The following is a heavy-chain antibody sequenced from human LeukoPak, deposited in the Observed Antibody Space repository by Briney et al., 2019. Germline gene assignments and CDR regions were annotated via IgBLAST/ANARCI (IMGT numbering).Heavy chain of an antibody. D-gene: IGHD3-22*01. CDR1: GGSFSGYY. CDR3: ARAYYYDSSGYVYYFDY. Sequence: SETLSLTCAVYGGSFSGYYWSWIRQPPGKGLEWIGEINHSGSTNYNPSLKSRVTISVDTSKNQFSLKLSSVTAADTAVYYCARAYYYDSSGYVYYFDYWGQGTLVTVSS. CDR2: INHSGST. V-gene: IGHV4-34*01. J-gene: IGHJ4*02.